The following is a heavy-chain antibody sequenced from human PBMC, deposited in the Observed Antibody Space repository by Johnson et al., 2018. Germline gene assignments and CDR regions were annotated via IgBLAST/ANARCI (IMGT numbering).Heavy chain of an antibody. J-gene: IGHJ3*02. CDR2: ISDSGFTI. CDR3: SRGRYFYDTSGYDAFDI. D-gene: IGHD3-22*01. CDR1: GFTFSDYF. Sequence: QLVQSGGGLVKPGGSLRLSCAASGFTFSDYFMYWIRQTPGKGLEWVSYISDSGFTIHYADSVKGRFTISRDNAKNSLYLQLNSLRAEDTAVYYCSRGRYFYDTSGYDAFDIWGQGTMVTVSS. V-gene: IGHV3-11*01.